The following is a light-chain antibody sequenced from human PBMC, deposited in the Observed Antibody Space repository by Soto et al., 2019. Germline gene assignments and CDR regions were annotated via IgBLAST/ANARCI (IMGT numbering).Light chain of an antibody. Sequence: QAALTQPASVSGSPGQSITISCTGTSSVVGSYSLVSWYQQHPGKAPKLMIYEGSKRPSGVSNRFSGSKSGNTASLTISGLQAEDEADYYCCSYAGSSTPYVFGTGTKVTVL. J-gene: IGLJ1*01. CDR1: SSVVGSYSL. V-gene: IGLV2-23*01. CDR3: CSYAGSSTPYV. CDR2: EGS.